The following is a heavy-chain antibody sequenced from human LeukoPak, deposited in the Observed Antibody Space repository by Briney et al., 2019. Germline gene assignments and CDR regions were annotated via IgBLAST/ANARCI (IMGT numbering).Heavy chain of an antibody. Sequence: SETLSRTCIVSGDSMSRYYWSWIRQPPGKGLEWVGYIFYNGITNYNPSLASRVSISIDTSKNQFSLRLRSVTAADTATYYCARDRGSGWEPFDSWGQGTLVTVSS. V-gene: IGHV4-59*01. CDR1: GDSMSRYY. D-gene: IGHD6-19*01. J-gene: IGHJ4*02. CDR2: IFYNGIT. CDR3: ARDRGSGWEPFDS.